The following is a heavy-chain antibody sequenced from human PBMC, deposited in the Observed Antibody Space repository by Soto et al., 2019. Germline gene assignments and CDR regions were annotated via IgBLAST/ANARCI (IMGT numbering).Heavy chain of an antibody. J-gene: IGHJ5*02. CDR2: INHSGST. D-gene: IGHD5-18*01. V-gene: IGHV4-34*01. CDR1: VGSFSGYY. Sequence: NPSETLSLTCAVYVGSFSGYYWSWIRQPPGKGLEWIGEINHSGSTNYNPSLKSRVTISVDTSKSQFSLKLSSVTAADTAVYYCAKDSGYNYGYFRWFDPWGQGTLVTVSS. CDR3: AKDSGYNYGYFRWFDP.